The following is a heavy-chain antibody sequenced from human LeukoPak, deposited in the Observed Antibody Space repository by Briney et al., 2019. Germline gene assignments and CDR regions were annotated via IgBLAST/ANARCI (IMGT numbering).Heavy chain of an antibody. CDR2: ISSSSNKV. Sequence: GGSLRLSCAASGFSISDYSMNWVRQVPGKGLEWVSYISSSSNKVHYADSVKGRFTISRDNAKNSLLLQMNSLRADDTAVYYCARNFYCGGDCAISYFDYWGQGTLVTVSS. J-gene: IGHJ4*02. D-gene: IGHD2-21*02. CDR1: GFSISDYS. CDR3: ARNFYCGGDCAISYFDY. V-gene: IGHV3-48*01.